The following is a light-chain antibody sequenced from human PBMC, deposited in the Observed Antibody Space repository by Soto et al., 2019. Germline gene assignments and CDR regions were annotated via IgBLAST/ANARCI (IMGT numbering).Light chain of an antibody. V-gene: IGKV1-39*01. Sequence: DIQMTQSPSSLSASAGDRVTITCRASQSIVSYLNWYQQKPGKAPNLLIYAASSLQSSVASRFSGSGSGTDFTLTSSSRQPEDFATYYCQQSYATVWTFGQVTKVE. CDR3: QQSYATVWT. CDR1: QSIVSY. J-gene: IGKJ1*01. CDR2: AAS.